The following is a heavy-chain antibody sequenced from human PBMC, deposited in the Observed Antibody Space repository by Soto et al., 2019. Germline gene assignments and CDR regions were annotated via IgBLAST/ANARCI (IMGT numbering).Heavy chain of an antibody. V-gene: IGHV3-23*01. CDR3: AKTPARSSWLHDAFDI. Sequence: GGSLRLSCAASGFTFSSYAMSWVRQAPGKGLEWVSAISGSGGSTYYADSVKGRFTISRDNSKNTLYLQMNSLRAEDTAVYYCAKTPARSSWLHDAFDIWGQGTMVTVSS. CDR1: GFTFSSYA. CDR2: ISGSGGST. J-gene: IGHJ3*02. D-gene: IGHD6-13*01.